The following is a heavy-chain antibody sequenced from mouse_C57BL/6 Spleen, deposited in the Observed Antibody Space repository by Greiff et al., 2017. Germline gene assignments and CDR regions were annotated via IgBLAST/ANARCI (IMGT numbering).Heavy chain of an antibody. V-gene: IGHV1-61*01. CDR3: ARRRLTYFDY. J-gene: IGHJ2*01. CDR1: GYTFTSYW. Sequence: VQLQQPGAELVRPGSSVKLSCKASGYTFTSYWMDWVKQRPGQGLEWIGNIYPSDSETHYNQKFKDKATLTVDKSSSTAYMQLSSLTSEDSAVYYCARRRLTYFDYWGQGTTLTVSS. D-gene: IGHD3-2*02. CDR2: IYPSDSET.